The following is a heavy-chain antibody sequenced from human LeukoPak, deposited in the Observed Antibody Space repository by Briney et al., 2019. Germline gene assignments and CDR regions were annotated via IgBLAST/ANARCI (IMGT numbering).Heavy chain of an antibody. CDR3: AREWEYSSSSDYYYYMDV. CDR1: GFTFSSYG. CDR2: IKQDGSEK. J-gene: IGHJ6*03. Sequence: GGSLRLSCAASGFTFSSYGMHWVRQAPGKGLEWVANIKQDGSEKYYVDSVKGRFTISRDNAKNSLYLQMNSLRAEDTAVYYCAREWEYSSSSDYYYYMDVWGKGTTVTVSS. V-gene: IGHV3-7*01. D-gene: IGHD6-6*01.